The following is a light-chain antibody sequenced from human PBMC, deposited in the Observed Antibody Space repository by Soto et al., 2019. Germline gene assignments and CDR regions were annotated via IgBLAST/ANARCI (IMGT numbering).Light chain of an antibody. CDR3: SSYTSSSTGV. V-gene: IGLV2-14*03. CDR1: TSDVGGYNY. CDR2: DVS. Sequence: QSALTQPASVSGSPGQSIAISCTGTTSDVGGYNYVSWYQHHPGKAPKLMIYDVSNRPSGVSNRFSGSKSGNTASLTISGLQAEDAADYYCSSYTSSSTGVFGGGTKLTVL. J-gene: IGLJ3*02.